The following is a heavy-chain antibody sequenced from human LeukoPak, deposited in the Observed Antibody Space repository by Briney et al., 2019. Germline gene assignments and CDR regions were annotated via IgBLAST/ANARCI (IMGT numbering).Heavy chain of an antibody. CDR1: GFTFSSYW. CDR3: ARRCKTTVTITVPGVYCYGYDY. V-gene: IGHV3-7*01. J-gene: IGHJ4*02. CDR2: IKQDGSEK. Sequence: GGSLRLSCAVSGFTFSSYWMSWVRQTPGKGLEWVANIKQDGSEKYYVDSVKGRFTISRDTAKNPLYLQMNSVSAEDTAVYYCARRCKTTVTITVPGVYCYGYDYWGQGTLVTVSS. D-gene: IGHD4-17*01.